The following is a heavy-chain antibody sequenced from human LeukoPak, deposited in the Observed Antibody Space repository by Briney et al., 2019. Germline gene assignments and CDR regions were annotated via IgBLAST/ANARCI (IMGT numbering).Heavy chain of an antibody. V-gene: IGHV4-59*01. CDR3: ARLGDDSSGYRAFDI. Sequence: SETLSLTCTVSGGSISSYYWSWIRQPPGKGLEWIGYIYYSGSTNYNPSLKSRVTISVDTSKNQFSLKLSSVTAADTAVYYCARLGDDSSGYRAFDIWGQGTMVTVSS. CDR2: IYYSGST. CDR1: GGSISSYY. D-gene: IGHD3-22*01. J-gene: IGHJ3*02.